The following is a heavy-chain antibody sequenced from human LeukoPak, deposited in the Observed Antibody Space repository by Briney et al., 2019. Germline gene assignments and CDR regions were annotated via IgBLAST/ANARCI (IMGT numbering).Heavy chain of an antibody. CDR2: INWNGGST. CDR3: ASRLERRRDYYYYYMDV. V-gene: IGHV3-20*04. CDR1: GFTFDDYG. D-gene: IGHD1-1*01. J-gene: IGHJ6*03. Sequence: GGSLRLSCAASGFTFDDYGMSWVRQAPGKGLEWVSGINWNGGSTGYADSVKGRFTISRDDAKNSLYLQMNSLRAEDTALYYCASRLERRRDYYYYYMDVWGKGTTVTVSS.